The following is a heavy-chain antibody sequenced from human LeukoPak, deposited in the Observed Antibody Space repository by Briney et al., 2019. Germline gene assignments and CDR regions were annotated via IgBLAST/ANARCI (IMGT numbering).Heavy chain of an antibody. D-gene: IGHD1-20*01. Sequence: GGSVRLSCAASGFTFSNYAMNWVRQAPGKGLDWVSAISGSGGSTGYANSVKGRFTISRDNSKNVLYLQMNSLRAEDTAIYYCAKMVTGHNYFDPWGQGTLVTVSS. J-gene: IGHJ5*02. V-gene: IGHV3-23*01. CDR2: ISGSGGST. CDR1: GFTFSNYA. CDR3: AKMVTGHNYFDP.